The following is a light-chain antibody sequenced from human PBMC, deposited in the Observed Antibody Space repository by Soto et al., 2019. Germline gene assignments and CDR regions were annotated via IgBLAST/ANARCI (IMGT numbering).Light chain of an antibody. V-gene: IGKV1D-16*01. CDR2: AAS. Sequence: DIQMTQSPSSVSASVGDRVTITCRASQDISNWLAWYQQRPGKAPNLLIYAASSLQSGVPSRFSGSGSGTDFTLTISSLQPEDFATYYCQQYNSYSPTFGGGTKVDIK. CDR3: QQYNSYSPT. J-gene: IGKJ4*01. CDR1: QDISNW.